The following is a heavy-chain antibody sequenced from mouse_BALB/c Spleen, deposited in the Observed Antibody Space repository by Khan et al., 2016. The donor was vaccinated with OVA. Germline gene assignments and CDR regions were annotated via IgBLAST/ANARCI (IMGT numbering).Heavy chain of an antibody. CDR2: IDPPNDDS. CDR3: ATRDGNPFAF. J-gene: IGHJ3*01. Sequence: VQLQQSGAELVKPGASVKLSCSASGFNIKDTYIHWMKQRPEQGLEWIGRIDPPNDDSKYGPKFQAKATLTADTSSNTAYLQLSSLTSEDTAVYYCATRDGNPFAFWGQGTLVSVSA. V-gene: IGHV14-3*02. CDR1: GFNIKDTY. D-gene: IGHD2-1*01.